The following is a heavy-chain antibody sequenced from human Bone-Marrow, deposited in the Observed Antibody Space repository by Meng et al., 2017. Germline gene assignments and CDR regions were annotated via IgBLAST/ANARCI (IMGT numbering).Heavy chain of an antibody. Sequence: VQLVQSGAAVKKPWSSVMFSCKASGGTFVSYAISCGRQAPGQGLQWWGGFIPIFGTANYAQKFQGRVTITTDESTSTAYMELSSLRSEDTAVYYCASGLSGSYQNWFDPWGQGTLVTVSS. V-gene: IGHV1-69*01. CDR3: ASGLSGSYQNWFDP. J-gene: IGHJ5*02. CDR1: GGTFVSYA. CDR2: FIPIFGTA. D-gene: IGHD1-26*01.